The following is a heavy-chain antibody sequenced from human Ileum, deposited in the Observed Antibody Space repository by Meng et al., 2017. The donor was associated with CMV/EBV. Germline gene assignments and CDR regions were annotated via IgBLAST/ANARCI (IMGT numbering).Heavy chain of an antibody. V-gene: IGHV1-69*02. Sequence: SVKVSCKASGGTFSSYTISWVRQAPGQGREWMGRIIPILGIANYAQKFQGRVTITANKSTSTAYMELNSLRSEDTAGYYCARSDDYGDNLLPTFDYWGQGTLVTVSS. CDR2: IIPILGIA. CDR1: GGTFSSYT. CDR3: ARSDDYGDNLLPTFDY. J-gene: IGHJ4*02. D-gene: IGHD4-17*01.